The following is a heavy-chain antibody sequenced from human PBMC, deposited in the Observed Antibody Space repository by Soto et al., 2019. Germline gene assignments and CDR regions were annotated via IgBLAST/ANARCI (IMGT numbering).Heavy chain of an antibody. CDR2: ISYNGIDK. D-gene: IGHD5-12*01. J-gene: IGHJ4*02. V-gene: IGHV3-30*03. Sequence: QMQLVESGGGVVQPGRSLRLSCVASGITFTNHGIHWVRQAPGKGLEWVADISYNGIDKWYADSVKGRFTISRDNFRDTVYLQMNGLRPEDTAVYYCASGEGQNGHDTRFAYWGQGTLVTVSS. CDR3: ASGEGQNGHDTRFAY. CDR1: GITFTNHG.